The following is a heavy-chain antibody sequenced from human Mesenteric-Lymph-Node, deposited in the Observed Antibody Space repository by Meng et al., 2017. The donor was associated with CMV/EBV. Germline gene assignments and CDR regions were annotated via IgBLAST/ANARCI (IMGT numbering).Heavy chain of an antibody. CDR3: VRENQPPQFLGYLTYNWFDP. CDR1: GFTFVNYW. V-gene: IGHV3-7*01. CDR2: INQDGSEE. J-gene: IGHJ5*02. Sequence: GESLKISCAASGFTFVNYWMTWVRQAPGKGLDWVAKINQDGSEEYHVDSVRGRFTISRDNAKTSLYLLMNSLRAEDTAIYYCVRENQPPQFLGYLTYNWFDPWGQGTQVTVSS. D-gene: IGHD3-3*01.